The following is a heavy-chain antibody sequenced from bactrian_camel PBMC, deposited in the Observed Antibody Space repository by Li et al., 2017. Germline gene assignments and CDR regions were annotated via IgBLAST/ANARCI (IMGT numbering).Heavy chain of an antibody. CDR2: LHSDGTA. V-gene: IGHV3S9*01. CDR3: AADYININLWLGYVPPDYAFNN. D-gene: IGHD1*01. Sequence: HVQLVESGGGSVQAGGSLRLSCAASGDTTLCMGWVRQAPGKEREGIARLHSDGTAQYADSVKGRFTISHDNAENTVLLHMTSLKAEDTAMYYCAADYININLWLGYVPPDYAFNNWGQGTQVTVS. CDR1: GDTTLC. J-gene: IGHJ4*01.